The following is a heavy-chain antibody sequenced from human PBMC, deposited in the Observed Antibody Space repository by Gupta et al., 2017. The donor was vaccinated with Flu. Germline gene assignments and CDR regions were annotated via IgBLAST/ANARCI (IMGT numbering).Heavy chain of an antibody. Sequence: RSYFWSWIRQSPGKGLDWIGEINRSGSTTYNPSLERRVTISVDASKSQFFLKVTSVTAADTAIYYCARGTYSSSWSSNFDSWGQGTLVTVSS. D-gene: IGHD6-13*01. CDR2: INRSGST. CDR1: RSYF. V-gene: IGHV4-34*01. CDR3: ARGTYSSSWSSNFDS. J-gene: IGHJ4*02.